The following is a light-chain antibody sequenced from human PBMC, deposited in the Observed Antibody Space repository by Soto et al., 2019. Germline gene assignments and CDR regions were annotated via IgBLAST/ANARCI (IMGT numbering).Light chain of an antibody. V-gene: IGKV3-11*01. Sequence: EIVLTQSPATLSLSPGERATLSCRASQSVSSNLAWYQQKPGQAPRLLIYGASSRATGIPDRFSGGGSGTEFTLTISSLQPEDFATYYCQQSYNIPPITFGQGTRLEIK. CDR1: QSVSSN. CDR2: GAS. J-gene: IGKJ5*01. CDR3: QQSYNIPPIT.